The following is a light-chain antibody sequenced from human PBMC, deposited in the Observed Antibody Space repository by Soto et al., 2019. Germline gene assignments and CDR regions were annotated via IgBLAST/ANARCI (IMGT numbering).Light chain of an antibody. Sequence: EIVMTQSPATLSVSPGERATLSCRASQSVSSNLAWYQQKPGQAPRLLIYGASTRATGIPARFSGSGSGTEFTHTISSLQCEDFAVYYCQQYNNWPPPLTFGGGTKVEIK. CDR3: QQYNNWPPPLT. CDR2: GAS. J-gene: IGKJ4*01. CDR1: QSVSSN. V-gene: IGKV3-15*01.